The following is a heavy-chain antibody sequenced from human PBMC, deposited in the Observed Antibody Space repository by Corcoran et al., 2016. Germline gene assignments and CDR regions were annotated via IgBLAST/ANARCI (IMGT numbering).Heavy chain of an antibody. CDR1: GFTFSSYG. J-gene: IGHJ4*02. V-gene: IGHV3-30*18. CDR2: ISYDGSNK. CDR3: AKLGEAARGIDY. Sequence: QVQLVESGGGVVQPGRSLRLSCAASGFTFSSYGMHWVRQAPGKGLEWVAVISYDGSNKYYADSVKGRFTISRDNSKNTLYLQMNSLRAEDKAVYYCAKLGEAARGIDYWGQGTLVTVSS. D-gene: IGHD6-6*01.